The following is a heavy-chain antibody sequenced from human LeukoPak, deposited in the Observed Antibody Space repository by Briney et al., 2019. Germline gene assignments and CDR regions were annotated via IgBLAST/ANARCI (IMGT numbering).Heavy chain of an antibody. V-gene: IGHV3-11*01. CDR3: ARRCTSSSWCVGSAFDI. D-gene: IGHD6-13*01. J-gene: IGHJ3*02. CDR1: GFTFSDYY. CDR2: ISSSGSTI. Sequence: GGSLTLSCAASGFTFSDYYMSWIRQAPGKGLEWVSYISSSGSTIYYADSVRGRFTISRDNAKNSLYLQMNRLRAEDTAVYYCARRCTSSSWCVGSAFDIWGQGTMVTVSS.